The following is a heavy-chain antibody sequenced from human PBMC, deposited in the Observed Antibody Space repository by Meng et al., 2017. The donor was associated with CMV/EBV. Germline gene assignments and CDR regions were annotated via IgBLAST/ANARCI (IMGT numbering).Heavy chain of an antibody. D-gene: IGHD4/OR15-4a*01. Sequence: GESLKISCAASGFTFSTYSMNWVRQAPGKGLEWGSYITSGSSSTYYADSVKGRFSISRDNGKNSLSLHMTSLRGEDTAVYYCARGADYGDPSPRIFDYWGQGTLVTVSS. CDR2: ITSGSSST. J-gene: IGHJ4*02. CDR3: ARGADYGDPSPRIFDY. CDR1: GFTFSTYS. V-gene: IGHV3-48*04.